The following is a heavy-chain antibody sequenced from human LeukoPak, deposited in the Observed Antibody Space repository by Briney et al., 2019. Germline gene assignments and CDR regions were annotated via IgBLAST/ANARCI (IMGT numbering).Heavy chain of an antibody. Sequence: PGGSLRLSRAASGFTFSSYAITWVRRAPGKGLEWVSTISGSGSNTYYADSVKGRFTISRDNSKNTLYLQMNSLRAEDTAVYYCAKSPRITMNRGVNFDYWGQGTLVTVSS. CDR2: ISGSGSNT. J-gene: IGHJ4*02. CDR1: GFTFSSYA. V-gene: IGHV3-23*01. D-gene: IGHD3-10*01. CDR3: AKSPRITMNRGVNFDY.